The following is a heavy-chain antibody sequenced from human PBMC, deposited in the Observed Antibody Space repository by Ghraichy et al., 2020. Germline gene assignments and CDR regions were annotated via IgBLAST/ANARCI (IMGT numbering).Heavy chain of an antibody. V-gene: IGHV3-7*01. J-gene: IGHJ4*02. D-gene: IGHD3-3*01. CDR3: ARVNYDFWSGYSQFDY. Sequence: GGSLRLSCAASGFTFSSHWMSWVRQAPGKGLEWVANIKHDGSEKYSVDSVKGRFTISRDNAKNSLYLQMNSLRAEDTAVYYCARVNYDFWSGYSQFDYWGQGILVTVSS. CDR1: GFTFSSHW. CDR2: IKHDGSEK.